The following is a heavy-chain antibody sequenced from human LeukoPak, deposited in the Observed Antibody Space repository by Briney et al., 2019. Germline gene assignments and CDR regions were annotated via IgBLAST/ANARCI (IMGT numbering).Heavy chain of an antibody. J-gene: IGHJ5*02. CDR1: GGSISSSSCC. V-gene: IGHV4-39*01. Sequence: SETLSLTCAVSGGSISSSSCCWGWIRPRPGQGREWVGNIYDSGSPYSTPSLKSRVTISVDTSKNQFSLKLSSVTAADTAVYYCARREAVAGNWFDPWGQGTLVTVSS. CDR2: IYDSGSP. D-gene: IGHD6-19*01. CDR3: ARREAVAGNWFDP.